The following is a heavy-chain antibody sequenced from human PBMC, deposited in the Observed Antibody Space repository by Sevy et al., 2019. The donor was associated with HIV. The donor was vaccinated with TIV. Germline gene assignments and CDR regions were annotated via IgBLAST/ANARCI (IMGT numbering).Heavy chain of an antibody. V-gene: IGHV3-48*02. J-gene: IGHJ6*02. CDR3: ARPQNDYGDYGMDV. Sequence: GSLRLSCAASGFTFSSYSMNWVRQAPGKGLEWVSYISSSSSTIYYADSVKGRFTISRDNAKNSLYLQMNSLRDEDTAVYYCARPQNDYGDYGMDVWGQGTTVTVSS. CDR1: GFTFSSYS. CDR2: ISSSSSTI. D-gene: IGHD4-17*01.